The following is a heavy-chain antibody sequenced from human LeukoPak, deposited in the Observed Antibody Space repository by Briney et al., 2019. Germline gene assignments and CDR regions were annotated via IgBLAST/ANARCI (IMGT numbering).Heavy chain of an antibody. CDR1: GFXFSSYA. CDR2: ISGSGGST. V-gene: IGHV3-23*01. Sequence: PGGSLRLSCAASGFXFSSYAISWVRQAPGKGLEWVSAISGSGGSTYYADSVKGRFTISRDNSKNTLYLQMNSLRAEDTAVYYCAKVNVAATNIDYWGQGTLVTVSS. D-gene: IGHD6-13*01. CDR3: AKVNVAATNIDY. J-gene: IGHJ4*02.